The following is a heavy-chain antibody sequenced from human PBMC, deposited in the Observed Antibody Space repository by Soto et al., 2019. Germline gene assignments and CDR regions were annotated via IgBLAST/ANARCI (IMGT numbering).Heavy chain of an antibody. CDR3: SKGEMSTIGNSFDP. Sequence: GGSLRLSCTASGSNTGFYSMSWVRQTPGKGLEWVAALSRSGGATYYADSVRGRFTISRDASKDTLFLQMSNLRAEDTALYYCSKGEMSTIGNSFDPWGQGTLVTVSS. CDR2: LSRSGGAT. J-gene: IGHJ5*02. CDR1: GSNTGFYS. D-gene: IGHD1-7*01. V-gene: IGHV3-23*01.